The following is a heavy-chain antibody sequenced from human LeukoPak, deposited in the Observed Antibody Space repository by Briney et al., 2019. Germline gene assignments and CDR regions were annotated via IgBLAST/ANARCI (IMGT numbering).Heavy chain of an antibody. CDR2: IHYSGKT. CDR3: VRSGGYCGTTTCHVEYFDL. V-gene: IGHV4-39*01. CDR1: GGSISSSSSY. J-gene: IGHJ2*01. Sequence: SETLSLTCTVSGGSISSSSSYWGWIRQPPGRGLEWIASIHYSGKTFFNPSLESRVTISMEASKNQFSLKLSSVTAADTAVYYCVRSGGYCGTTTCHVEYFDLWGRGTLVTVSS. D-gene: IGHD2-2*01.